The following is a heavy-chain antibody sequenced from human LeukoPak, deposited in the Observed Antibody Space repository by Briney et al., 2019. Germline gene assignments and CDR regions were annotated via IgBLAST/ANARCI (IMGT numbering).Heavy chain of an antibody. CDR3: ARGGGSGSYYNSPHDY. J-gene: IGHJ4*02. V-gene: IGHV1-2*02. CDR2: INPNSGGT. CDR1: GGTFSSYA. Sequence: ASVKVSCKASGGTFSSYAISWVRQAPGQGLEWMGWINPNSGGTNFAQKFQGRVTMTRDTSISTAYMELSSLTSDDTAVYYCARGGGSGSYYNSPHDYWGQGTLVTVSS. D-gene: IGHD3-10*01.